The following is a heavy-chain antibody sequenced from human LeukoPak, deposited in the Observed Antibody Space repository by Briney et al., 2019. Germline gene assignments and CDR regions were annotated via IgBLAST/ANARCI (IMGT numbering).Heavy chain of an antibody. D-gene: IGHD6-13*01. Sequence: GGSLRLSCAASGFTFSSYWMSWVRQAPGKGLEWVANIKQDGSEKYYVDSVKGRFTISRDNAKNSLYLQMNSLRAEDTAVYYCAREVGSSSWYGSGDDAFDIWGQGTMVTVSS. CDR2: IKQDGSEK. J-gene: IGHJ3*02. CDR1: GFTFSSYW. V-gene: IGHV3-7*03. CDR3: AREVGSSSWYGSGDDAFDI.